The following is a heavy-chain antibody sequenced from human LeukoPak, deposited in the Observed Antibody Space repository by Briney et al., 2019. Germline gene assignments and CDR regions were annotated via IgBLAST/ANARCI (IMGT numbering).Heavy chain of an antibody. D-gene: IGHD5-12*01. V-gene: IGHV3-13*04. CDR3: ARGAYTGFDV. Sequence: GGSLRLSCAASGLSFSTYDMHWVRQATGGGLEWVSGIGKSGDTYYVGSVKGRFTISRDNAKNSLYLQMNSLRSGDTAVHYCARGAYTGFDVWGQGTVVTVSS. CDR2: IGKSGDT. J-gene: IGHJ3*01. CDR1: GLSFSTYD.